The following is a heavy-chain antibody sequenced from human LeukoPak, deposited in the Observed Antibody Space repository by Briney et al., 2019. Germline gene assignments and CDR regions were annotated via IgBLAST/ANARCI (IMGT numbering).Heavy chain of an antibody. CDR3: ARDWYSSSRLAYYFDY. CDR1: GFTFSSYA. D-gene: IGHD6-13*01. CDR2: ISYHGSNQ. J-gene: IGHJ4*02. Sequence: PGGSLRLSCAASGFTFSSYAMHWVRQAPGKGLEWVAVISYHGSNQYYADSVKGRFTISRDNAKNTLYLQMQSLRAEDTAVYYCARDWYSSSRLAYYFDYWGQGTLVTVSS. V-gene: IGHV3-30*04.